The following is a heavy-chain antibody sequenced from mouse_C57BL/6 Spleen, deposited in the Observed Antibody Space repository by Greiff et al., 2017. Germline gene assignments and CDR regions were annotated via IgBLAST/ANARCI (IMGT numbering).Heavy chain of an antibody. CDR3: TGATMIKGAFAY. Sequence: EVQVVESGGGLVQPGGSMKLSCVASGFTFSNYWMNWVRQSPEKGLEWVAQIRLKSDNYATHYAESVKGRFTISRDDSKSSVYLQMNNLRAEDTGIYYCTGATMIKGAFAYWGQGTLVTVSA. CDR2: IRLKSDNYAT. V-gene: IGHV6-3*01. D-gene: IGHD2-4*01. CDR1: GFTFSNYW. J-gene: IGHJ3*01.